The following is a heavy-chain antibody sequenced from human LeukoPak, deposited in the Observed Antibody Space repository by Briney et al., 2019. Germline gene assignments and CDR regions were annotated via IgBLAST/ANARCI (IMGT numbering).Heavy chain of an antibody. CDR3: AKGSISKLRFLEC. J-gene: IGHJ4*02. V-gene: IGHV3-23*01. CDR2: ISGSGGST. D-gene: IGHD3-3*01. Sequence: GGSLRLSCAVSGFTFSSYAMSWVRQAPGKGLEWVSAISGSGGSTYYADSVKCRFTISRDNSKNTLYLQMNSLRAEDTAVYYCAKGSISKLRFLECWGQGTLVTVSS. CDR1: GFTFSSYA.